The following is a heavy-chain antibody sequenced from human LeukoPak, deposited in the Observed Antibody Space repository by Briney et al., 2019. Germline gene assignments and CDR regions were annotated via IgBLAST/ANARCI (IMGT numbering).Heavy chain of an antibody. D-gene: IGHD7-27*01. CDR3: AKLRLTGDSGDY. CDR1: GFLVNDYG. CDR2: ISYDGSNK. J-gene: IGHJ4*02. Sequence: GRSLRLSCAASGFLVNDYGMHWVRQAPGKGLEWVAVISYDGSNKYYADSVKGRFTISRDNSKNTLYLQMNSLRAEDTAVYYCAKLRLTGDSGDYWGQGTLVTVSS. V-gene: IGHV3-30*18.